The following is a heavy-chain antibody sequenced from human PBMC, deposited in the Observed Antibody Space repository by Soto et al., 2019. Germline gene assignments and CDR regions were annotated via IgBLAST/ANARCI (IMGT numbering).Heavy chain of an antibody. J-gene: IGHJ4*02. D-gene: IGHD3-22*01. CDR1: GGSFSGYY. Sequence: SETLSLTCAVYGGSFSGYYWSWIRQPPGKGLEWIGEINYSGSTNYNPSLKSRVTISVDTSKNQFSLKLSSVTAADTAVYYCARGRYPSDSSGYYSDYWGQGTMVTVYS. CDR2: INYSGST. V-gene: IGHV4-34*01. CDR3: ARGRYPSDSSGYYSDY.